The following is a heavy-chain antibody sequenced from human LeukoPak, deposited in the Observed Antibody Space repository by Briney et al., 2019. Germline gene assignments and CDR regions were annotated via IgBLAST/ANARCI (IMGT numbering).Heavy chain of an antibody. CDR3: AKDSVSSGWYQYYYYGMDV. J-gene: IGHJ6*02. D-gene: IGHD6-19*01. Sequence: GRSLRQSCAASGFTFSSYGMHWVRQAPGKGLEWVAVISYDGSNKYYADSVKGRFTISRDNSKNTLYLQMNSLRAEDTAVYYCAKDSVSSGWYQYYYYGMDVWGQVTTVTVSS. CDR2: ISYDGSNK. V-gene: IGHV3-30*18. CDR1: GFTFSSYG.